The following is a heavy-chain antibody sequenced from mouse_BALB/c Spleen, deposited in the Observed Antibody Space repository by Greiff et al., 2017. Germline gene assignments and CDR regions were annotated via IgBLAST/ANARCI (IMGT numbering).Heavy chain of an antibody. Sequence: EVQLQQSGPGLVKPSQSLSLTCSVTGYSITSGYYWNWIRQFPGNKLEWMGYISYDGSNNYNPSLKNRISITRDTSKNQFFLKLNSVTTEDTATYYCARDNHYYGSSYWYFDVWGAGTTVTVSS. J-gene: IGHJ1*01. CDR2: ISYDGSN. CDR1: GYSITSGYY. CDR3: ARDNHYYGSSYWYFDV. D-gene: IGHD1-1*01. V-gene: IGHV3-6*02.